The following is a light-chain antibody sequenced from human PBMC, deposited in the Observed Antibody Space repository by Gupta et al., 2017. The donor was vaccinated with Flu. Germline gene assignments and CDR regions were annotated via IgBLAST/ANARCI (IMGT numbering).Light chain of an antibody. CDR1: SRHSTYA. Sequence: HLVLTQSPSASASLAASVKLTCTLSSRHSTYAIAWHQQRPQKVPRSLMIVNSEGSHTKGDGIPDRVSGSASGAARSITIFSLQSDDDSFYYCQTWGTGIPNVFGGGTKLTVL. J-gene: IGLJ3*02. CDR2: VNSEGSH. CDR3: QTWGTGIPNV. V-gene: IGLV4-69*01.